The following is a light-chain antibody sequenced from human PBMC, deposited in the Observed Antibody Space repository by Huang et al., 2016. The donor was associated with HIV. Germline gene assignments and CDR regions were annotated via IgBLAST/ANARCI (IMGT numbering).Light chain of an antibody. CDR1: QSVSSD. V-gene: IGKV3-20*01. J-gene: IGKJ2*01. CDR2: GAS. CDR3: QQSDTSPQT. Sequence: EIVLTQSPGTLSLSPGERATLSCRASQSVSSDVAWYQQKPGQAPRLLIYGASTRATGIPDRFSGSGSGTDFTLTISRLEPEDFAVYYCQQSDTSPQTSGQGTKLEIK.